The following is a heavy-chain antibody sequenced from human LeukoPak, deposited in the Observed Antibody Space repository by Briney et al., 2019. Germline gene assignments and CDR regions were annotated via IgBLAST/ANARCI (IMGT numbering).Heavy chain of an antibody. D-gene: IGHD3-10*01. CDR2: IYSGGSI. CDR3: ARVRDGFGEYYYCYYMDV. J-gene: IGHJ6*03. V-gene: IGHV3-66*01. CDR1: GFTVSNNY. Sequence: GGSLRLSCAASGFTVSNNYMSWVRQAPGKGLEWVSVIYSGGSIYYADPVKGRFTISRDNSKNTLYLQMNSLRAEDTAVYYCARVRDGFGEYYYCYYMDVWGKGTTVTISS.